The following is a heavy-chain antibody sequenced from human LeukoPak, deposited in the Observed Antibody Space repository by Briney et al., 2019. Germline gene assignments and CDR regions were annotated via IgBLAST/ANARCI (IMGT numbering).Heavy chain of an antibody. V-gene: IGHV4-30-2*01. Sequence: SSETLSLTCAVSGGSISSGGYSWSWIRQPPGKGLEWIGYIYHSGSTYYNPSLKSRVTISVDTSKNQFSLKLSSVTAADTAVYYCARKLLWFGGFLDYWGQGTLVTVSS. CDR3: ARKLLWFGGFLDY. CDR2: IYHSGST. D-gene: IGHD3-10*01. J-gene: IGHJ4*02. CDR1: GGSISSGGYS.